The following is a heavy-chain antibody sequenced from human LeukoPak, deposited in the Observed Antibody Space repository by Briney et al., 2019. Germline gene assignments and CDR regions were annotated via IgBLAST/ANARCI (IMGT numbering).Heavy chain of an antibody. CDR1: GFTFSSYA. D-gene: IGHD3-22*01. J-gene: IGHJ1*01. Sequence: PGGSLRLSCAASGFTFSSYAMSWVRQAPGKGLEWVSAISGSGGSTYYADSVKGRFTISRDNSKNTLYLQMNSLRAEDTAVYYCAKDLTYYDSSGYYPAEYFQHWGQGTLVTASS. CDR3: AKDLTYYDSSGYYPAEYFQH. CDR2: ISGSGGST. V-gene: IGHV3-23*01.